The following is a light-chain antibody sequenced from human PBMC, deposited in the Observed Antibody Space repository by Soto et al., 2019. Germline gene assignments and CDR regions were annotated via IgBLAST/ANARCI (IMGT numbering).Light chain of an antibody. V-gene: IGKV1-9*01. CDR2: AAS. CDR1: QGISSY. J-gene: IGKJ3*01. Sequence: DIQLTQSPSFLSASVGDRVTITCRASQGISSYLAWYQQKPGKAPKLLIYAASTLQSGVPSRFSGSGSGTEFTLTISSLQPEDFATYYCQQLNRGAFTFGPGTKVDIK. CDR3: QQLNRGAFT.